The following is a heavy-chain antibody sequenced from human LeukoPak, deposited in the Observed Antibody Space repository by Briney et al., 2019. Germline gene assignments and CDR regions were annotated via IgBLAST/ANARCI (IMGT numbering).Heavy chain of an antibody. D-gene: IGHD5-18*01. Sequence: SETLSLTCTVSGGSISSYYWSWIRQPPGKGLEWIGYIYYSGSTNYNPSLKSRVTISVDTSKNQFSLKLSSVTAADTAVYYCAREGYSYGSTNWFDPWGQGTLVTVSS. CDR3: AREGYSYGSTNWFDP. CDR1: GGSISSYY. CDR2: IYYSGST. J-gene: IGHJ5*02. V-gene: IGHV4-59*01.